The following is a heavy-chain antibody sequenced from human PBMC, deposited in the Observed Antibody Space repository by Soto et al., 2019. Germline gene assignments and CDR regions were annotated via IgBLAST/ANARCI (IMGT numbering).Heavy chain of an antibody. D-gene: IGHD3-16*01. V-gene: IGHV1-3*01. CDR3: VRGYGGPIGWFDP. CDR1: GYTFTSYA. CDR2: INAGNGNT. J-gene: IGHJ5*02. Sequence: QVQLVQSGAEVKKPGASVKVSCKASGYTFTSYAMHWVRQAPGQRLEWMGWINAGNGNTKYSQKFQGRVTITRDTSASTAYMELSSLRSEDTAVYYCVRGYGGPIGWFDPWGQGTLVTVSS.